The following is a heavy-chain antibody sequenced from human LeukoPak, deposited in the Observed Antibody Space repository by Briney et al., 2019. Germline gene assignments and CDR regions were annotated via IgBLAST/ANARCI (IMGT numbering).Heavy chain of an antibody. Sequence: GGSLRLSRAASGFTFTSYAMSWVRQAPGKGLEWVSAISGSGRSTYYADSVKGRFTISRDNSKNTLSLQMNSLRAEDTAVYYCARDRYSSSWALFDYWGQGTLVTVSS. V-gene: IGHV3-23*01. CDR3: ARDRYSSSWALFDY. D-gene: IGHD6-13*01. J-gene: IGHJ4*02. CDR2: ISGSGRST. CDR1: GFTFTSYA.